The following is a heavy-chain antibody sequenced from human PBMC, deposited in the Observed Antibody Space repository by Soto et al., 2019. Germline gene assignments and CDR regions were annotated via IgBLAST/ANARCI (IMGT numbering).Heavy chain of an antibody. Sequence: PGGSLRLSCAASGFTFSSYGMHWVRQAPGKGLEWVAVIWYDGSNKYYADSVKGRFTISRDNSKNTLYLQMNSLRAEDTAVYYCARDTRSYGFDYWGQGTLVTVSS. V-gene: IGHV3-33*01. D-gene: IGHD5-18*01. CDR2: IWYDGSNK. CDR3: ARDTRSYGFDY. J-gene: IGHJ4*02. CDR1: GFTFSSYG.